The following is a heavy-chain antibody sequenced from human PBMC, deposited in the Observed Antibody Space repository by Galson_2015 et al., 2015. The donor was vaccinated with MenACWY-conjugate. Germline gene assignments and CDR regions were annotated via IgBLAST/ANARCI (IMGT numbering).Heavy chain of an antibody. D-gene: IGHD3-22*01. CDR3: ARMHIVLDATDAFDI. CDR1: GFSLSTYEMC. Sequence: PALVKPTQTLTLTCTFSGFSLSTYEMCIYWVRQPPGKALEWLARIDWHDNKYYTTSLKTRLTISKDTSTNQVVLTMTNVDPVDTATYYCARMHIVLDATDAFDIWGQGTMVTVSS. J-gene: IGHJ3*02. CDR2: IDWHDNK. V-gene: IGHV2-70*11.